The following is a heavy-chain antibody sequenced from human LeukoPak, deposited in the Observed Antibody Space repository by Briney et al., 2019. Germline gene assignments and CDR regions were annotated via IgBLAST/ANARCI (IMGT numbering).Heavy chain of an antibody. CDR3: AREYGDYQDYYYYYYMDV. CDR1: GYTFTSYG. J-gene: IGHJ6*03. CDR2: ISAYNGNT. Sequence: ASVKVSCKASGYTFTSYGISWVRQAPGQGLEWMGWISAYNGNTNYAQKLQGRVTMTTDTSTSTAYMELRSLRSDDTAVYYCAREYGDYQDYYYYYYMDVWGKGTTVTISS. V-gene: IGHV1-18*01. D-gene: IGHD4-17*01.